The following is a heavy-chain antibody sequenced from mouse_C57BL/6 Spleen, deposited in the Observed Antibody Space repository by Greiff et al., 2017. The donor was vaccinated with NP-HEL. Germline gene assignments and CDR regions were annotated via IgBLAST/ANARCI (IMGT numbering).Heavy chain of an antibody. CDR2: IDPSDSYT. Sequence: QVQLQQPGAELVMPGASVKLSCKASGYTFTSYWMHWVKQRPGQGLEWIGEIDPSDSYTNYNQKLKGKSTLTVDKSSSTAYMQLSSLTSEDSAVYYCARRQLGFDYWGQVTTLTVSS. CDR1: GYTFTSYW. D-gene: IGHD6-1*01. J-gene: IGHJ2*01. CDR3: ARRQLGFDY. V-gene: IGHV1-69*01.